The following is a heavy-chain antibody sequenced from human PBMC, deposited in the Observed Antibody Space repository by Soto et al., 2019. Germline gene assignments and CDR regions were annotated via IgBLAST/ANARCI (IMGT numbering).Heavy chain of an antibody. D-gene: IGHD2-2*01. V-gene: IGHV1-69*01. Sequence: QVQLVQSGAEVKKPGSSVKVSCKASGGTFSSYAISWVRQAPGQGLEWMGGIIPIFGTANYAQKFQGRVTITADESTSTGYIELSSLRSEDTAVYYCARERDIVVVPAATRPEYNWFDPSGQGTLVTASS. J-gene: IGHJ5*02. CDR2: IIPIFGTA. CDR3: ARERDIVVVPAATRPEYNWFDP. CDR1: GGTFSSYA.